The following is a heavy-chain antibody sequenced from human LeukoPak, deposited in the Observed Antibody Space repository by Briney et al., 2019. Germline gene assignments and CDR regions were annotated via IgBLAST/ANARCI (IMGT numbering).Heavy chain of an antibody. CDR2: ITSSSSYK. CDR1: GFTFSSYW. V-gene: IGHV3-21*01. J-gene: IGHJ6*03. D-gene: IGHD1-26*01. Sequence: GGSLRLSCAASGFTFSSYWTHWVRQAPGKGLEWISSITSSSSYKFYADSVKGRFTISRDNAKNSLYLQMNSLRAEDTAVYYCARDPYSGAYYEGYYYYYMDVWGKGTTVTVSS. CDR3: ARDPYSGAYYEGYYYYYMDV.